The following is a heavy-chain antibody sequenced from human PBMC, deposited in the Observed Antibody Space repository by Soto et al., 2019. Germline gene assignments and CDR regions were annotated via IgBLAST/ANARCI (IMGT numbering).Heavy chain of an antibody. CDR1: GFSLSTSGVG. CDR3: AHSLYYDILTGLGGWFDP. V-gene: IGHV2-5*02. Sequence: QITLKESGPTLVKPTQTLTLTCTFSGFSLSTSGVGVGWIRQPPGKALEWLALIYWDDYKRYSPSLKSRLTITKDTSKNQVVLTMTNMDPVDTATYYCAHSLYYDILTGLGGWFDPWGQGTLVTVSS. D-gene: IGHD3-9*01. CDR2: IYWDDYK. J-gene: IGHJ5*02.